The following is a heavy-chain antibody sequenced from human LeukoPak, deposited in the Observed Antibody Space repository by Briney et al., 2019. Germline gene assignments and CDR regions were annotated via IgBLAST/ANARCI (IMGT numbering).Heavy chain of an antibody. J-gene: IGHJ4*02. Sequence: GGPLRLSCAASGFTFSSYGMHWVRQAPGKGLEWVAVISYDGSNKYYADSVKGRFTISRDNSKNTLYLQMNSLRAEDTAVYYCAKDRHQWELSWAFDYWGQGTLVTVSS. CDR3: AKDRHQWELSWAFDY. V-gene: IGHV3-30*18. D-gene: IGHD1-26*01. CDR2: ISYDGSNK. CDR1: GFTFSSYG.